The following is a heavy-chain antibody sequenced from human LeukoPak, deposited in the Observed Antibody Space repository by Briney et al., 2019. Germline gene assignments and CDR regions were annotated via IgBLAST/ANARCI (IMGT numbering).Heavy chain of an antibody. V-gene: IGHV4-34*01. CDR2: INHSGST. D-gene: IGHD3-10*01. Sequence: SETLSLTCAVYGGSFSGYYWSWIRQPPGKGLEWIGEINHSGSTNYNPSLKSRVTISVDTSKNQLSLKLSSVTAADTAVYYCARGRKTMVRGVISSSSLYYYSYYMDVWGKGTTVTVSS. CDR3: ARGRKTMVRGVISSSSLYYYSYYMDV. CDR1: GGSFSGYY. J-gene: IGHJ6*03.